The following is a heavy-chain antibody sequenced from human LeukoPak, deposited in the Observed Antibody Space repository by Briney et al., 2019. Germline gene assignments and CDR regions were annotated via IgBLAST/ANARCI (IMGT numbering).Heavy chain of an antibody. CDR2: IYYSGST. D-gene: IGHD4-17*01. CDR1: GGSISSGDYY. J-gene: IGHJ4*02. Sequence: PSETLSLTCTVSGGSISSGDYYWSWIRQPPGKGLEWIGYIYYSGSTYYNPSLKSRVTISVDKSKNQFSLKLNSVTAADTAVYYCMGADYGGHWGQGTLVTVSS. V-gene: IGHV4-30-4*03. CDR3: MGADYGGH.